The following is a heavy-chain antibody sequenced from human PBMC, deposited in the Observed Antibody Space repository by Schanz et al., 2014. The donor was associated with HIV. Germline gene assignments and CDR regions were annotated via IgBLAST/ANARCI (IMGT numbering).Heavy chain of an antibody. CDR3: AKVARWDYYGMDV. J-gene: IGHJ6*02. V-gene: IGHV3-21*01. Sequence: EVQLMESGGGLVKPGSLRLSCAASGFTFSRHSMSWVRQAPGKALEWVSSINEGGDFRYYADSVRGRFTISRDNAKNSVFLQMNSLRVEDTAVYYCAKVARWDYYGMDVWGQGTTVTVSS. CDR1: GFTFSRHS. CDR2: INEGGDFR.